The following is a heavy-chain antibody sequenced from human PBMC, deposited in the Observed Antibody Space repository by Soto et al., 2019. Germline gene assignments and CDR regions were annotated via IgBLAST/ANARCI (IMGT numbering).Heavy chain of an antibody. J-gene: IGHJ5*02. Sequence: QVQLQESGPGLVKPSQTLSLTCTVSGGPSRGAVSYWRWSRQRPGTGLEWIGYMYHSGSFYYHPSLVSRVLISSDASHHQFALSASSVAAADTAAYYGARAPEDPPIVSVVVPYIVDPWGQGTQVTPSS. V-gene: IGHV4-31*03. D-gene: IGHD3-16*02. CDR1: GGPSRGAVSY. CDR3: ARAPEDPPIVSVVVPYIVDP. CDR2: MYHSGSF.